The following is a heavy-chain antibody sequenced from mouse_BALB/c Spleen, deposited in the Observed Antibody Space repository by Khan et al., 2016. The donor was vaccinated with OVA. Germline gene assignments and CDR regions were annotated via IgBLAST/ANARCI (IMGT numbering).Heavy chain of an antibody. J-gene: IGHJ2*01. CDR3: VRSGTITTVVATDFDY. CDR2: IKYSGST. Sequence: EVQLQESGPGLVKPSQSLSLTCTVTGYSITSDYAWNWIRQFPGNKLEWMGYIKYSGSTSYNPSLKSRISITRDTSKNQFFLQLNSVTTEDTATYYCVRSGTITTVVATDFDYWGQGTTLTVSS. V-gene: IGHV3-2*02. D-gene: IGHD1-1*01. CDR1: GYSITSDYA.